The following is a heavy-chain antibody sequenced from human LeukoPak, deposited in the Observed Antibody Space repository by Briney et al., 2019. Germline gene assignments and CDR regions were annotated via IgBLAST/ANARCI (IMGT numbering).Heavy chain of an antibody. J-gene: IGHJ4*02. D-gene: IGHD6-19*01. Sequence: GGSLRLSCAASGFTFSSYDMHWVRQSQGKGLEWVAVISYDGSSKYYADSVKGRFTISRDNSKNTLYLQMNSLRAEDTAVYYCAKRREQWLADFDYWGQGTLVTVSS. CDR1: GFTFSSYD. CDR2: ISYDGSSK. V-gene: IGHV3-30*18. CDR3: AKRREQWLADFDY.